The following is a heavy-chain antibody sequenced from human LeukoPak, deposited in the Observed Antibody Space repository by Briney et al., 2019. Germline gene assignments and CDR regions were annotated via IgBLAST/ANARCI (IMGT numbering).Heavy chain of an antibody. Sequence: SETLSLTCIVSGGSISGYYWNWIRQPAGKGLEWIGRIYTNVITNYNPSLKSRVTMSVDTSKNQFSLMLSSVTAADTAVYYCARGRSLYFDYWGQGTLVTVSS. CDR3: ARGRSLYFDY. CDR2: IYTNVIT. V-gene: IGHV4-4*07. CDR1: GGSISGYY. J-gene: IGHJ4*02.